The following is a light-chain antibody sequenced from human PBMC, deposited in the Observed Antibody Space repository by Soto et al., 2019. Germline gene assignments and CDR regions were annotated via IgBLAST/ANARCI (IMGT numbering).Light chain of an antibody. Sequence: DIQMTQSPSTLSASVGDRVTITCRASQSVNGWLAWYQQKPGKAPKLLIYAASNLESGVPSRFTGRGSGTEFTLTLSSLQPDDSATYYCQRYDSNPWTFGQGTKGEV. V-gene: IGKV1-5*01. J-gene: IGKJ1*01. CDR2: AAS. CDR3: QRYDSNPWT. CDR1: QSVNGW.